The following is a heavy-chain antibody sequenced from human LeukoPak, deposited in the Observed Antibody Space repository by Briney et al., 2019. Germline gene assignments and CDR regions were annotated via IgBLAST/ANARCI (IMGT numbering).Heavy chain of an antibody. CDR2: TNPTSGYP. CDR1: GYTFTSYD. Sequence: GASVNVSCKASGYTFTSYDINWVRQATGHGLEWMGWTNPTSGYPGDAQRFPGRGTITRDTSISTVYMELSSLRSEDTAVYFCARVDGSPDYWGQGTLVTVSS. J-gene: IGHJ4*02. CDR3: ARVDGSPDY. D-gene: IGHD2-15*01. V-gene: IGHV1-8*03.